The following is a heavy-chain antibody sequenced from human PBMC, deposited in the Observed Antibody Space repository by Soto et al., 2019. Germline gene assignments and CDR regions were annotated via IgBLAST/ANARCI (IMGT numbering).Heavy chain of an antibody. CDR3: ARLVSWYNNWLDP. D-gene: IGHD6-13*01. Sequence: QLQLQASGPGLVKASETLSLTCTVSGDSISSSSFYWGWIRQPPGKGLEWIGTFYYGGRTFFNSSLESRITISADTSNNQFSLRLTSVTATDTAVYYCARLVSWYNNWLDPWGQGTLVTVSS. J-gene: IGHJ5*02. V-gene: IGHV4-39*01. CDR1: GDSISSSSFY. CDR2: FYYGGRT.